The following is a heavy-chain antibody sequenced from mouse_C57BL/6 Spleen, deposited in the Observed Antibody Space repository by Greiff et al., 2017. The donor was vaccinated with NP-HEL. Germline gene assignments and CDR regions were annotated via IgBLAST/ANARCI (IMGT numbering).Heavy chain of an antibody. J-gene: IGHJ3*01. CDR1: GYSFTSYC. Sequence: QVQLQQPGAALVQPSASVTMSCTASGYSFTSYCITWVKQTPGPGLEWIGDIYPGSGSTNYNEMFKSKATLTVDTSSSTAYMQRSSVTDEDSAVYDCARGGDYDGGFAYWGQGTLVTVSA. V-gene: IGHV1-55*01. CDR2: IYPGSGST. CDR3: ARGGDYDGGFAY. D-gene: IGHD2-4*01.